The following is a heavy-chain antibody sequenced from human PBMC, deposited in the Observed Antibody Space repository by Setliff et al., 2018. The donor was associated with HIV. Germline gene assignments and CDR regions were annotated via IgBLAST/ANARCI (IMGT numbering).Heavy chain of an antibody. CDR3: ARAGGLDYYDSSGHYSY. D-gene: IGHD3-22*01. CDR1: GGSSNSYY. Sequence: PSETLSLTCTVSGGSSNSYYWSWIRQPPGKGLEWIGYIYTSGGTNYNPSLKSRVTISVDTSKNQFSLKLNSVTAADTAVYYCARAGGLDYYDSSGHYSYWGPGTLVT. V-gene: IGHV4-4*09. J-gene: IGHJ4*02. CDR2: IYTSGGT.